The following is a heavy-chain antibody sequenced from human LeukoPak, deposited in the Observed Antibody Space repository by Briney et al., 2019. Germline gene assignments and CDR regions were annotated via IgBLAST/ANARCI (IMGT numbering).Heavy chain of an antibody. CDR3: ASQSSGSYAFDI. CDR2: IYHSGST. V-gene: IGHV4-38-2*02. Sequence: SETLSLTCTVSGYSISSGYYWGWIRQPPGKGLEWIGSIYHSGSTYYNPSLKSRVTISVDTSKNQFSLKLSSVTAADTAVYYCASQSSGSYAFDIWGQGTMVTVSS. CDR1: GYSISSGYY. J-gene: IGHJ3*02. D-gene: IGHD3-10*01.